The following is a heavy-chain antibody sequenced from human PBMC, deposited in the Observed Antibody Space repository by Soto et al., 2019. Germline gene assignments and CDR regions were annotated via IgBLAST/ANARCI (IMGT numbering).Heavy chain of an antibody. CDR1: GYTLTELS. D-gene: IGHD3-22*01. CDR3: ATALNYYDSSGPYFDY. Sequence: GASVKVSCKVSGYTLTELSMHWVRQAPGKGLEWMGGFDPEDGETIYAQKFQGRVTMTEDTSTDTAYMELSSLRSEDTAVYYCATALNYYDSSGPYFDYWGQGTLVTVSS. V-gene: IGHV1-24*01. J-gene: IGHJ4*02. CDR2: FDPEDGET.